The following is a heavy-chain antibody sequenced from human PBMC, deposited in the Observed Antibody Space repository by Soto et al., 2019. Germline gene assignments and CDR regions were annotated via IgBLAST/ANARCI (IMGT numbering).Heavy chain of an antibody. CDR3: VKLRYSGDSGYFDY. Sequence: EVQLVESGGGLVQPGRSLRLSCAASGFNFDGYAMHWVRQAPGKGLEWVSGLSWNSGGIDYADSVKGRFTISRDNAKNSLYLQMNSRRAEDTALYYCVKLRYSGDSGYFDYWGQGTLVTVSS. D-gene: IGHD1-26*01. V-gene: IGHV3-9*01. CDR2: LSWNSGGI. J-gene: IGHJ4*02. CDR1: GFNFDGYA.